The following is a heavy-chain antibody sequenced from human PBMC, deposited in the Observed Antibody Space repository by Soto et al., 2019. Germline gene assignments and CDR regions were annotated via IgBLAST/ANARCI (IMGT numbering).Heavy chain of an antibody. CDR3: ARERKFDFWRKGLDV. V-gene: IGHV1-8*01. Sequence: QAQLVQSGAEVRKPGASVKVSCKASGYTFTTYDINWVRQAPGQGLEWLGWRDPNSGSTGYAQNFQGRITMTRNIPRNTAHMELSSLQSEDTAVYYCARERKFDFWRKGLDVWGQGTTVTVSS. D-gene: IGHD3-3*01. J-gene: IGHJ6*02. CDR1: GYTFTTYD. CDR2: RDPNSGST.